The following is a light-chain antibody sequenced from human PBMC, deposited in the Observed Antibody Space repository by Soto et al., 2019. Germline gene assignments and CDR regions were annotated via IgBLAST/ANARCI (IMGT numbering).Light chain of an antibody. Sequence: DIVVTQSPESLAVSLGERATINCRSSQSLLLSSSHENCLAWYQQKPGQPPRLLIYWASTRESGVPDRFSGGGSRTHFPLTLGSLQAEDGALYYFQQYYSPPRTFGQGTKVEIK. CDR3: QQYYSPPRT. V-gene: IGKV4-1*01. J-gene: IGKJ1*01. CDR2: WAS. CDR1: QSLLLSSSHENC.